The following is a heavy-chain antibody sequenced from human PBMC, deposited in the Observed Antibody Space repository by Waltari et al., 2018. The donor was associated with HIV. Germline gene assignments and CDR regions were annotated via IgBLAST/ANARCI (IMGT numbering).Heavy chain of an antibody. J-gene: IGHJ6*02. Sequence: QVTLKESGPVLVKPAETLTLTCTVSGFSLSNARMGVSWIRQPPGKALEWLAHIFSNDEKSYSTSLKSRLTISKDTSKSQVVLTMTNMDPVDTATYYCARIRLSYYDSSGNYGMDVWGQGTTVTVSS. CDR3: ARIRLSYYDSSGNYGMDV. CDR1: GFSLSNARMG. CDR2: IFSNDEK. D-gene: IGHD3-22*01. V-gene: IGHV2-26*01.